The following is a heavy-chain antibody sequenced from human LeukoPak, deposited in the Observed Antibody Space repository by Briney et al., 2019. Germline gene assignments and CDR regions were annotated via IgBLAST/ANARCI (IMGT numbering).Heavy chain of an antibody. CDR3: AREMATITFYYYYYYMDV. CDR2: MNPNSGNT. J-gene: IGHJ6*03. CDR1: GYTFTSYD. D-gene: IGHD5-24*01. Sequence: ASVKVSCKASGYTFTSYDINWVRQATGQGLEWMGWMNPNSGNTGYAQKFQGRVTMTRNTSISTAYMELSSLRSEDTAVYYCAREMATITFYYYYYYMDVWGKGTTVTISS. V-gene: IGHV1-8*01.